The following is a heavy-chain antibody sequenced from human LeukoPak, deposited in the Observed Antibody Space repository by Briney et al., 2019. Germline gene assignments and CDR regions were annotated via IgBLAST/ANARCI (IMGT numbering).Heavy chain of an antibody. Sequence: PSETLSLTCAVYGGSFGGYYWSWIRQPPGKGLEWIGEINHSGSTNYNPSLKSRVTISVDTSKNQFSLKLSSVTAADTAVYYCARAMRVGSGLYDYWGQGTLVTVSS. CDR3: ARAMRVGSGLYDY. V-gene: IGHV4-34*01. D-gene: IGHD6-19*01. CDR2: INHSGST. CDR1: GGSFGGYY. J-gene: IGHJ4*02.